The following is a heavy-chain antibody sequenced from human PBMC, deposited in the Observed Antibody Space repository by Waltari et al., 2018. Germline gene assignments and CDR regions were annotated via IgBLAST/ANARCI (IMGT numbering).Heavy chain of an antibody. D-gene: IGHD6-13*01. V-gene: IGHV4-61*02. J-gene: IGHJ4*02. CDR1: GGPISSGSSY. Sequence: QVQLQESGPGLVKPAQTLSLPCTVSGGPISSGSSYWSWIRQPAGKGLEGIGRIYTSGSTNYNPSLKSRVTISVDTSKNQFSLKLSSVTAADTAVYYCARGGSSWYVDYWGQGTLVTVSS. CDR3: ARGGSSWYVDY. CDR2: IYTSGST.